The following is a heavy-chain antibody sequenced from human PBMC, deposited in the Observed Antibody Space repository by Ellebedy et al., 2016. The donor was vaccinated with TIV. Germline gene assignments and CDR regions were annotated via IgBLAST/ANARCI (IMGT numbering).Heavy chain of an antibody. J-gene: IGHJ4*02. Sequence: GESLKISCAASGFTSSIYGMYWVRQAPGKGLEWVAVLWYDGSREYYADSVKGRFTVSRDNSKNTLFLQMNSLRTEDTAVYYCASERSGYDFDYWGQGTLVTVSA. D-gene: IGHD5-12*01. CDR1: GFTSSIYG. V-gene: IGHV3-33*01. CDR3: ASERSGYDFDY. CDR2: LWYDGSRE.